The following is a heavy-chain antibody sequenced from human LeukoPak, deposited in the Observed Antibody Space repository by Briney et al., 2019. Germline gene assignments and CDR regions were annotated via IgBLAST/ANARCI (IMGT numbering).Heavy chain of an antibody. CDR2: IYYSGST. Sequence: PSETLSLTCTVSGASISSGGYYWCWIRQHPGKGLEWIGYIYYSGSTYYNPSLKSRVTISVDTSKNQFSLTLSSVTAADTAVYYCARGITGTTLDYWGQGTLVTVSS. CDR1: GASISSGGYY. D-gene: IGHD1-7*01. V-gene: IGHV4-31*03. CDR3: ARGITGTTLDY. J-gene: IGHJ4*02.